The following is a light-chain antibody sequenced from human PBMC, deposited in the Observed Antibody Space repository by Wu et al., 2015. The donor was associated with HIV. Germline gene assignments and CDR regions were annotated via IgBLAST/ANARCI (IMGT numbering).Light chain of an antibody. Sequence: EIVMTQSPVTLSVSPGQRVILSCRASQYIGSNLAWYQQKPGQSPRLLIHDASIRATGVPVRFSGSGSGTEFTLTISSLQSDDFAIXVCQQCNTWPRTFGQGTKLEVK. V-gene: IGKV3-15*01. CDR2: DAS. J-gene: IGKJ1*01. CDR1: QYIGSN. CDR3: QQCNTWPRT.